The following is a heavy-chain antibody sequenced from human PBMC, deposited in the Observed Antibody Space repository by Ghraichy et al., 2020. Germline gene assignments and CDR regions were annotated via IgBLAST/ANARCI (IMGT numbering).Heavy chain of an antibody. CDR3: AHRLLWFGSNHIDAFDI. CDR2: IYWNDDK. V-gene: IGHV2-5*01. D-gene: IGHD3-10*01. J-gene: IGHJ3*02. CDR1: GFSLSTSGVG. Sequence: SGPTLVKPTQTLTLTCTFSGFSLSTSGVGVGWIRQPPGKALEWLALIYWNDDKRYSPSLKSRLTITKDTSKNQVVLTMTNMDPVDTATYYCAHRLLWFGSNHIDAFDIWGQGTMVTVSS.